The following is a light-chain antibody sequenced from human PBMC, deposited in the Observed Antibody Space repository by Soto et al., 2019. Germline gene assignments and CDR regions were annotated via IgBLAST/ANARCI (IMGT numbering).Light chain of an antibody. CDR1: SSDVGNYNF. J-gene: IGLJ2*01. CDR3: SSYTSSSTYVL. CDR2: DVS. V-gene: IGLV2-14*03. Sequence: QSALTQPASVSGSPGQSITISCTGTSSDVGNYNFVSWYQHHPGKVPKLIIYDVSNRPSGVSNRFSGSKSGNTASLTISGLQAEDEADYYCSSYTSSSTYVLFGGGTKLTVL.